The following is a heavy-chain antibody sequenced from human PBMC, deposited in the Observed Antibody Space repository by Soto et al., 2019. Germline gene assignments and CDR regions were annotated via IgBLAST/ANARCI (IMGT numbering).Heavy chain of an antibody. Sequence: GASVKVSCKASGYTFTSYGISWVRQAPGQGLEWMGWISAYNGNTNYAQKLQGRVTMTTDTSTSTAYMELRSLRSDDTAVYYCARTYSSSSVYYYYGMDVWGQGTTVTVS. CDR2: ISAYNGNT. CDR3: ARTYSSSSVYYYYGMDV. CDR1: GYTFTSYG. V-gene: IGHV1-18*01. D-gene: IGHD6-13*01. J-gene: IGHJ6*02.